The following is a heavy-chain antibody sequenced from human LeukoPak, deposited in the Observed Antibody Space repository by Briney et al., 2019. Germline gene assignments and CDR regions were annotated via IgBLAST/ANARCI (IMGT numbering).Heavy chain of an antibody. CDR3: ARSVAPELHFDY. CDR2: IIPIFGTA. Sequence: GASVKVSCKASGGTFSSYAISWVRQAPGQGLEWMGGIIPIFGTANYAQKFQGRVTITADESTSTAYMELSSLRSEDTAVYYCARSVAPELHFDYWGQGTLVTVS. J-gene: IGHJ4*02. V-gene: IGHV1-69*13. D-gene: IGHD1-26*01. CDR1: GGTFSSYA.